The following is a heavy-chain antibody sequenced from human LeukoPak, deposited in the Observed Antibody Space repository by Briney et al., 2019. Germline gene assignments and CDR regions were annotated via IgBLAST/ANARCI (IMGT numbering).Heavy chain of an antibody. Sequence: SETLSLTCTVSGGSISSYYWSWIRQPPGKGLEWIGYIYYSGRTDYNPSLKSRVTISVDTSRNQFSLKLSSVTAADTAVYYCAREELGYCSGGNCHDALDIWGQGTIVTVSS. D-gene: IGHD2-15*01. V-gene: IGHV4-59*01. J-gene: IGHJ3*02. CDR2: IYYSGRT. CDR1: GGSISSYY. CDR3: AREELGYCSGGNCHDALDI.